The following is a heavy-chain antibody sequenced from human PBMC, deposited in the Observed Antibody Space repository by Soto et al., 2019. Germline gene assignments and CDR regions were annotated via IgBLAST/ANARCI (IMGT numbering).Heavy chain of an antibody. CDR1: GYTLTELS. CDR2: FDPEDGET. J-gene: IGHJ4*02. Sequence: ASVKVSCKVSGYTLTELSMHWVRQAPGKGLEWMGGFDPEDGETIYAQKFQGRVTMTEDTSTDTAYMELSSLRSEDTAVYYCATSERVSVTFDYWGQGTLVTVSS. D-gene: IGHD4-17*01. V-gene: IGHV1-24*01. CDR3: ATSERVSVTFDY.